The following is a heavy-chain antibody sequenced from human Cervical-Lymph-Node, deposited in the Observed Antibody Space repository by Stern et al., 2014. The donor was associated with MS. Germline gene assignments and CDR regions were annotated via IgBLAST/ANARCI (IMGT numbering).Heavy chain of an antibody. J-gene: IGHJ4*02. V-gene: IGHV1-69*01. CDR1: GGTFNTNV. Sequence: QVQLVQSGAEVKKPGSSVKVSCKASGGTFNTNVISWVRQAPGQGLEWMGGIIPIFGTALYAPKFQGRVTITANESTRAVYMELSSLRSEDTAVYYCARAAYSTSSYNYWGQGTLVIVSS. CDR2: IIPIFGTA. CDR3: ARAAYSTSSYNY. D-gene: IGHD6-6*01.